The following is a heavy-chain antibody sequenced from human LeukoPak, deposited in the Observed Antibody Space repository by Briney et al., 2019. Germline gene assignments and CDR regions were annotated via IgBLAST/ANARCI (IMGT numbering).Heavy chain of an antibody. CDR1: GFTVSSDY. Sequence: GGSLRLSCAASGFTVSSDYMSWVRQAPGKGLEWVSVIYNDGSTYYADSVEGRFTISRDNSKNTLYLQMNSLRAEDTAVYYCARRAGEYSHPYDYWGQGTLVTVSS. CDR3: ARRAGEYSHPYDY. V-gene: IGHV3-53*01. D-gene: IGHD4-17*01. J-gene: IGHJ4*02. CDR2: IYNDGST.